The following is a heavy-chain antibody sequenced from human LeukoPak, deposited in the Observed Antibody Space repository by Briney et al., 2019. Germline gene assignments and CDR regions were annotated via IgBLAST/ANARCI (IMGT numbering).Heavy chain of an antibody. V-gene: IGHV1-18*01. Sequence: ASVKVSCKASGYTFTNYGITWVRQAPGQGLEWMGWISAYNGNTNYAQRLQGRVTMTTDTSTSTAYMELRSLRSDDTAVYYCARDGVLVRNTNYYYGMDVWGQGTTVTVSS. CDR1: GYTFTNYG. CDR3: ARDGVLVRNTNYYYGMDV. J-gene: IGHJ6*02. D-gene: IGHD2-8*02. CDR2: ISAYNGNT.